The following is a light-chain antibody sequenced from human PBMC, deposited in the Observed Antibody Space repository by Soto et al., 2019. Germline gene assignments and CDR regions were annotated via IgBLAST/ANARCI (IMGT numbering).Light chain of an antibody. V-gene: IGKV1-5*01. Sequence: GDRVTITCRASQSISSWLAWYQQKPGKAPKLLIYDASRLESGVPSRFSGSGSGTEFTLTISSLQPDDFATYYCQQYNSYPSTFGQGTKVEIK. CDR3: QQYNSYPST. CDR2: DAS. J-gene: IGKJ1*01. CDR1: QSISSW.